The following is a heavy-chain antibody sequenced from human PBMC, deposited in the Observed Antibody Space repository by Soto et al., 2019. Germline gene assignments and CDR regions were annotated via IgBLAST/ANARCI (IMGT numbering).Heavy chain of an antibody. CDR2: ISAYNGNT. CDR1: GYTFTSYG. Sequence: GASVKVSCKAYGYTFTSYGISRVRQAPGQGLEWMGWISAYNGNTNYAQKLQGRVTMTTDTSTSTAYMELRSLRSDDTAVYYCARDLGSSGWPYYGMDVWGQGTTVTVSS. D-gene: IGHD6-19*01. V-gene: IGHV1-18*01. CDR3: ARDLGSSGWPYYGMDV. J-gene: IGHJ6*02.